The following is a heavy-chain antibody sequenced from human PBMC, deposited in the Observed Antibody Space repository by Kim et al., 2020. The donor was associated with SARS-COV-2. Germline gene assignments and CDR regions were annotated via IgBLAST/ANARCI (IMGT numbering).Heavy chain of an antibody. J-gene: IGHJ2*01. CDR2: TYYRSKWYN. CDR3: ARDQASGHDSSGSDYWYFDL. V-gene: IGHV6-1*01. CDR1: GDSVSSNSAA. Sequence: SQTLSLTCAISGDSVSSNSAAWNWIRQSPSRGLEWLGRTYYRSKWYNDYAVSVKSRITINPDTSKNQFSLQLNSVTPEDTAVYYCARDQASGHDSSGSDYWYFDLWGRGTLVPVSS. D-gene: IGHD3-22*01.